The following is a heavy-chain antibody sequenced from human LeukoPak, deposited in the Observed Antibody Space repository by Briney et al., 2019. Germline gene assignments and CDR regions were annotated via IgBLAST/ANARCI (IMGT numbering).Heavy chain of an antibody. D-gene: IGHD3-3*01. J-gene: IGHJ6*03. CDR3: ARDAQGYYDFWSGYIPYYMHV. CDR1: GGSISSGSYY. V-gene: IGHV4-61*02. Sequence: SQTLSLTCTVSGGSISSGSYYWSWIRQPAGKGLEWIGRIYTSGSTNYNPSLKSRVTISVDTSKNQFSLKLSSVTAADTAVYYCARDAQGYYDFWSGYIPYYMHVWGKGTTVTVSS. CDR2: IYTSGST.